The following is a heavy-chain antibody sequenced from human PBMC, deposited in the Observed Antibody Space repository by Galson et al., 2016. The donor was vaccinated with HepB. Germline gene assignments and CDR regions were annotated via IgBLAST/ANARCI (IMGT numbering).Heavy chain of an antibody. V-gene: IGHV1-18*01. CDR3: TTGFYDIRDSVRRGAFYFDD. CDR1: GYTFTTSG. CDR2: ISTYSGNT. Sequence: SVKVSCKASGYTFTTSGISWVRQAPGQGLEWMGWISTYSGNTKYAQKFQGGLTLTTDSSTTTAYMELRSLRSEDTAVYYCTTGFYDIRDSVRRGAFYFDDWGQGSLVTVSS. J-gene: IGHJ4*02. D-gene: IGHD3-22*01.